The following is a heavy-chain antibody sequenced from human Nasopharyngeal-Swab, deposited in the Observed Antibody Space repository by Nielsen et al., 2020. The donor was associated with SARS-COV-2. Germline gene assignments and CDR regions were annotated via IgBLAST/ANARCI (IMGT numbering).Heavy chain of an antibody. CDR1: GGSISSGGYY. D-gene: IGHD2-8*01. CDR2: IYYSGRT. J-gene: IGHJ3*02. Sequence: SETLSLTCTVSGGSISSGGYYWSWIRPHPGKGLEGIGYIYYSGRTYYNPSLKSRVTISVDTSKNQFSLKLSSVTAADTAVYYCARAVRTEIVLMVYAIGAFDIWGQGTMVTVSS. CDR3: ARAVRTEIVLMVYAIGAFDI. V-gene: IGHV4-31*03.